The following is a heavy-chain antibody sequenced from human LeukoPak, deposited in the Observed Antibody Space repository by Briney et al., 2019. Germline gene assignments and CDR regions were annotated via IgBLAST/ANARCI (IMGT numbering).Heavy chain of an antibody. CDR2: IYYSGST. CDR1: GGSISSGDYY. CDR3: ARTRITMIVVVIPGAFDI. J-gene: IGHJ3*02. V-gene: IGHV4-30-4*01. Sequence: SETLSLTCTVSGGSISSGDYYWSWIRQPPGKGLEWIGYIYYSGSTYYNPSLKSRVTISVDTSKNQFSLKLSSVTAADTAVYYCARTRITMIVVVIPGAFDIWGQGTMVTVPS. D-gene: IGHD3-22*01.